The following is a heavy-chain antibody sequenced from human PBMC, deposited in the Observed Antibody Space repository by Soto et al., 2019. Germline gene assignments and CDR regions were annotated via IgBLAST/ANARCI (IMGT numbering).Heavy chain of an antibody. CDR3: ARERGQLMATNLDY. D-gene: IGHD6-6*01. CDR1: GFTFSSYW. CDR2: IKQDGSEK. V-gene: IGHV3-7*01. J-gene: IGHJ4*02. Sequence: GGSLRLSCAASGFTFSSYWMSWVRQAPGKGLEWVANIKQDGSEKYYVDSVKGRLTISRDNAKNSLYLQMNSLRAEDTAVYYCARERGQLMATNLDYWGQGTLVTVSS.